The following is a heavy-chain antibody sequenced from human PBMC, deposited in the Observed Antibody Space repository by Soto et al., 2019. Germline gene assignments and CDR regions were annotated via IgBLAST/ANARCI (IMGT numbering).Heavy chain of an antibody. V-gene: IGHV1-18*01. J-gene: IGHJ4*02. CDR3: SRIASSGYYTGAY. CDR2: ISTYNGNT. Sequence: QVQLVQSGAEVKKPGASVKVSCKASGYTFTNYDITWVRQAPGQGLEWVGWISTYNGNTNYAQNLQGRVTTTTDTSTSTAYTELRSLRSDDTAVYYCSRIASSGYYTGAYWGQGTLVTVSS. CDR1: GYTFTNYD. D-gene: IGHD3-22*01.